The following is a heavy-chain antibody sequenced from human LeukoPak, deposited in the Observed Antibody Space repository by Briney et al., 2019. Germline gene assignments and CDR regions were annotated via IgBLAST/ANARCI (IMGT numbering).Heavy chain of an antibody. CDR2: INPNSGGT. CDR3: ARVSLTGYYLS. Sequence: GGPVKVSCKASGYTFTGYYMHWVRQAPGQGLEWMGRINPNSGGTNYAQKFQGRVTMTRDTSISTAYMELSRLRSDDTAVYYCARVSLTGYYLSWGQGTLVTVSS. D-gene: IGHD3-9*01. CDR1: GYTFTGYY. J-gene: IGHJ5*02. V-gene: IGHV1-2*06.